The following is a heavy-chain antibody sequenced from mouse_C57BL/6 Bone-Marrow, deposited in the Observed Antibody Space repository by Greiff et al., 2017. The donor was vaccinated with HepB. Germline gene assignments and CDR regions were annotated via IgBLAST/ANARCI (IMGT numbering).Heavy chain of an antibody. CDR3: AKSDEYGGFAY. J-gene: IGHJ3*01. V-gene: IGHV2-9*01. CDR1: GFSLTSYG. D-gene: IGHD5-1*01. Sequence: VQVVESGPGLVAPSPCLSISCTVSGFSLTSYGVDWVRQPPGKGLEWLGVIWGGGSTNYNSALMSRLSISKDNSKSQVFLKMNSLRTDDTAMYYCAKSDEYGGFAYWGQGTLVTVSA. CDR2: IWGGGST.